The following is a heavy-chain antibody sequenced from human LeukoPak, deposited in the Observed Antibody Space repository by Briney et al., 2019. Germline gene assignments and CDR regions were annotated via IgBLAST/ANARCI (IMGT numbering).Heavy chain of an antibody. CDR3: ARTLRITIFGVVIKSYYYYMDV. J-gene: IGHJ6*03. Sequence: SETLSLTCTVSGGSISSYYWSWIRQPPGKGLEWIGDIYYSGSTNYNPSLKSRVTISVDTSKNQFSLKLSSVTAADTAVYYCARTLRITIFGVVIKSYYYYMDVWGKGTTVTVSS. CDR2: IYYSGST. D-gene: IGHD3-3*01. CDR1: GGSISSYY. V-gene: IGHV4-59*01.